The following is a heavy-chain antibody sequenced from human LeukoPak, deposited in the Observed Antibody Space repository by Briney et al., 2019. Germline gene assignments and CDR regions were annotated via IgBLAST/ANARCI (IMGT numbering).Heavy chain of an antibody. V-gene: IGHV1-69*05. CDR2: IIPVFGTA. J-gene: IGHJ4*02. D-gene: IGHD2-2*01. CDR1: GGTFSSYG. Sequence: GSSVKVSCKASGGTFSSYGISWVRQAPGQGLEWMGGIIPVFGTANYAQKFQGRVTVTTDEYTSTAYMELSSLRSEDTAVYYCARGGRHCSSTSCFADYFDYWGQGTLVSVSS. CDR3: ARGGRHCSSTSCFADYFDY.